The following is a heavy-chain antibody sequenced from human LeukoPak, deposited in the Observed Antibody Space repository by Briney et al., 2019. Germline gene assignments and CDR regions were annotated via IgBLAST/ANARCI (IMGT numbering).Heavy chain of an antibody. J-gene: IGHJ6*03. D-gene: IGHD3-3*01. CDR1: GFTFSTYG. CDR3: ARIGGDFWDHYYYYYMDV. CDR2: IRYDGSST. V-gene: IGHV3-30*02. Sequence: GGSLRLSCAASGFTFSTYGMHWVRQAPGKGLEWVAFIRYDGSSTYYADSVKGRFTISRDNAKNSLYLQMNSLRVDDTAVYYCARIGGDFWDHYYYYYMDVWGKGTTVTVSS.